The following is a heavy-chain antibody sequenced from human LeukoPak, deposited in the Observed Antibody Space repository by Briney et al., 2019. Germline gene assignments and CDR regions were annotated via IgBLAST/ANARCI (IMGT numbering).Heavy chain of an antibody. V-gene: IGHV3-48*04. Sequence: GGSLRLSCAASGFTFSGYSMNWVRQAPGKGLEWVSYISSRGTTIYYADSVKGRFTISRDNAKNSLYLQMNSLRAEDTAVYYCAREYYYDSSGYQLDYWGQGSLVTVSS. D-gene: IGHD3-22*01. J-gene: IGHJ4*02. CDR2: ISSRGTTI. CDR1: GFTFSGYS. CDR3: AREYYYDSSGYQLDY.